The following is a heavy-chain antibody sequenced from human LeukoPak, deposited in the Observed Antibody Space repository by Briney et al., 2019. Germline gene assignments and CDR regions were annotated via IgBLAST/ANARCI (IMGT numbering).Heavy chain of an antibody. J-gene: IGHJ6*03. CDR3: ARLSFGPYYYYYMDV. CDR1: GGSISSSSYY. Sequence: SETLSLTCTVSGGSISSSSYYWGWIRQPPGKGPEWIGSIYYSGSTYYNPSLKSRVTISVDTSKNQFSLKLSSVTAADTAVYYCARLSFGPYYYYYMDVWGEGTTVTVSS. D-gene: IGHD3-10*01. V-gene: IGHV4-39*01. CDR2: IYYSGST.